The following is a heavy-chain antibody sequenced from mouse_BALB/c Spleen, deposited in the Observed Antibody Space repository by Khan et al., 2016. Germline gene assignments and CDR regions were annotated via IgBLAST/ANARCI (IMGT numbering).Heavy chain of an antibody. CDR2: ISNGGGST. CDR3: GRRRRAPADGYFDY. CDR1: GFTFSSYT. Sequence: EVELVESGGGLVQPGGSLKLSCAASGFTFSSYTMSWVRQTPEKRLEWVAYISNGGGSTYYPDTVKGRFTITRDNAKNSLYLQMSSLKSEDTAMXYCGRRRRAPADGYFDYWGQGTTLTVSS. D-gene: IGHD3-3*01. J-gene: IGHJ2*01. V-gene: IGHV5-12-2*01.